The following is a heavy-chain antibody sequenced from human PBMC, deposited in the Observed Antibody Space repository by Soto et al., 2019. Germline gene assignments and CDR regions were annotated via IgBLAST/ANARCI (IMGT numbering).Heavy chain of an antibody. V-gene: IGHV3-21*01. CDR3: ARDFPFYYGMDV. J-gene: IGHJ6*02. CDR2: IDSYSNFI. CDR1: GFTFSRYS. Sequence: GGSLRLSCAASGFTFSRYSMNWVRQAPGKGLEWVSSIDSYSNFIYYADSVKGRFIISRDNAENSLFLQMNSLRAEDTAAYYCARDFPFYYGMDVWGQGTTVTVSS. D-gene: IGHD3-16*01.